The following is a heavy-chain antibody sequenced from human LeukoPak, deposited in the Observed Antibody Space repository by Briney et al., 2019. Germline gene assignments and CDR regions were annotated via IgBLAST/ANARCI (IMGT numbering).Heavy chain of an antibody. CDR2: IYHSGST. CDR3: ARVRVRGVLDY. Sequence: SETLSLTCAVYGGSFSGYYWSWIRQPPGKGLEWIGYIYHSGSTYYNPSLKSRVTISVDRSKNQFSLKLSSVTAADTAVYYCARVRVRGVLDYWGQGTLVTVSS. V-gene: IGHV4-30-2*01. CDR1: GGSFSGYY. J-gene: IGHJ4*02. D-gene: IGHD3-10*01.